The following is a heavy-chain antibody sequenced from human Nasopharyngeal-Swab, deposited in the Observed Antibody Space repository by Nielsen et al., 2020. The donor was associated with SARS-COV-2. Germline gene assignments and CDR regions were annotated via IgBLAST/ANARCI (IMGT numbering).Heavy chain of an antibody. D-gene: IGHD3-10*01. CDR2: ISWNSLAI. J-gene: IGHJ4*02. Sequence: SLKISCAASGFTFDDYGMHWVRQAPGKGLEWVSGISWNSLAIAHADSVRDRFTISRDNGKNSLYLQMNSLRPEDTAFYYCARSRSYYASGSLFDFWGQGTLVTVSS. CDR3: ARSRSYYASGSLFDF. V-gene: IGHV3-9*01. CDR1: GFTFDDYG.